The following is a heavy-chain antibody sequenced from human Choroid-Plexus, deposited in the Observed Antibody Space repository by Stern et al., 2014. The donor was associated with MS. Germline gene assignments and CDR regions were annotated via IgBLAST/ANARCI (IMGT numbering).Heavy chain of an antibody. V-gene: IGHV3-30*18. CDR1: GFTLGIFA. D-gene: IGHD2/OR15-2a*01. CDR3: AKDRQYLTYFFDH. Sequence: VHLVESGGGVVQPGRPLRLSCVASGFTLGIFAMHWVRQAPGKGLEWVAGVSYDGSKKYYADSVKGRFTISRDNSQNTLYMQMSSLRPEDTAVYYCAKDRQYLTYFFDHWGQGSLVTVSS. J-gene: IGHJ5*02. CDR2: VSYDGSKK.